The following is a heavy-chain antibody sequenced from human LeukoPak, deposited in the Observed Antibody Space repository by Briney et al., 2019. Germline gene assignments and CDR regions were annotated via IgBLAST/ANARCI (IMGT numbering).Heavy chain of an antibody. CDR3: ARGGANTVRYFFDY. J-gene: IGHJ4*02. V-gene: IGHV5-51*01. CDR1: GYNFPNYW. D-gene: IGHD1-26*01. CDR2: VYPGDSDS. Sequence: PGESLKISCRASGYNFPNYWIGWVRQVPGKGLEWMGIVYPGDSDSRYSPSFQGQVTISADRSISTAFLQWSSLRASDTAIYYCARGGANTVRYFFDYWGQGTLVTVSS.